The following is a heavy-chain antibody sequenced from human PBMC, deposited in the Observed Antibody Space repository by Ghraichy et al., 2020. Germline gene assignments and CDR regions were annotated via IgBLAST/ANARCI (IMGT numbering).Heavy chain of an antibody. CDR2: ISYDGSNK. CDR1: GFTFSSYA. Sequence: GGSLRLSCAASGFTFSSYAMHWVRQAPGKGLEWVAVISYDGSNKYYADSVKGRFTISRDNSKNTLYLQMNSLRAEDTAVYYCARGDPPQPYYFDYWGQGTLVTVSS. V-gene: IGHV3-30-3*01. J-gene: IGHJ4*02. D-gene: IGHD1-1*01. CDR3: ARGDPPQPYYFDY.